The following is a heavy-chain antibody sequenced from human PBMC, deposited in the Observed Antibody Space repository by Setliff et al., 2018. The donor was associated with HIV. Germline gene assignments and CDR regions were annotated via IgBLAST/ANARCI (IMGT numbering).Heavy chain of an antibody. J-gene: IGHJ6*02. CDR2: IYPGDSDT. Sequence: GESLKISCKGSGYSFTTYWIGWVRQMPGKGLEWMGMIYPGDSDTRYSPSFQGQVTISADKSISTAYLQWSSLKASDTAMYYCARLLMPRGFSYGSYYYYGTDVWGQGTAVTVSS. D-gene: IGHD5-18*01. CDR1: GYSFTTYW. V-gene: IGHV5-51*01. CDR3: ARLLMPRGFSYGSYYYYGTDV.